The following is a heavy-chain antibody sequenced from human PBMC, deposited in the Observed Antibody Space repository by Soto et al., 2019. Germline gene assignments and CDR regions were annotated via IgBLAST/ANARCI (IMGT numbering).Heavy chain of an antibody. V-gene: IGHV3-30*18. J-gene: IGHJ6*03. CDR2: ISYDGSNK. Sequence: GGSLRLSCAASGFTFSSYGMHWVRQAPGKGLEWVAVISYDGSNKYYADSVKGRFTISRDNSKNTLYLQMNSLRAEDTAVYYCAKDQSMVRGVTGGWLYYYYYYMDVWGKGTTVTVSS. CDR1: GFTFSSYG. CDR3: AKDQSMVRGVTGGWLYYYYYYMDV. D-gene: IGHD3-10*01.